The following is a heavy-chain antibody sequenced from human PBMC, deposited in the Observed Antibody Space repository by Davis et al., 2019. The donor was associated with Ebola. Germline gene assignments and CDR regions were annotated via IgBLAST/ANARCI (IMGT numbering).Heavy chain of an antibody. J-gene: IGHJ4*02. V-gene: IGHV1-8*01. CDR2: MNPNSGNT. D-gene: IGHD1-26*01. CDR3: ARRVGARSGFDY. Sequence: AASVKVSCKASGYTFINYGITWLRQAPGQGLEWMGWMNPNSGNTGYAQKFQGRITMTRNISISTAYMELNSLRSEDTAVYYCARRVGARSGFDYWGQGTLVTVSS. CDR1: GYTFINYG.